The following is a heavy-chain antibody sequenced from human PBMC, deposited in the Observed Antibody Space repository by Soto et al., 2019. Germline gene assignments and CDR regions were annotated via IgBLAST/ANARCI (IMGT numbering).Heavy chain of an antibody. CDR2: IEFDGITT. CDR3: ARGGAMGVDY. Sequence: ELQLVESGGGVVQPGGSLRLSCTASGFTFNTHWMHWVRQAPGKGLAWVSRIEFDGITTNYEDSVKGRLTVCRDNAKNTVYLHVNTLRDEDTAVYYCARGGAMGVDYWGQGTLVTVSS. V-gene: IGHV3-74*01. CDR1: GFTFNTHW. D-gene: IGHD1-26*01. J-gene: IGHJ4*02.